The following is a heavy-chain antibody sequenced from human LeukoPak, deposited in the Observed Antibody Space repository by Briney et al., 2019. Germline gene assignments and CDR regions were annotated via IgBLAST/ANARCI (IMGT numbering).Heavy chain of an antibody. CDR3: ARVQPTYQDSTRYPPDN. CDR2: ISSSGSTI. CDR1: GLTFSVYY. V-gene: IGHV3-11*01. Sequence: GGSLRLSCAASGLTFSVYYMSWVRQAPGKGLEWGSDISSSGSTIYYADSAKGRFTISRDNAKNCLYRQRNSLRPGDRAVYYCARVQPTYQDSTRYPPDNSGQRTPVTVSS. D-gene: IGHD3-22*01. J-gene: IGHJ4*02.